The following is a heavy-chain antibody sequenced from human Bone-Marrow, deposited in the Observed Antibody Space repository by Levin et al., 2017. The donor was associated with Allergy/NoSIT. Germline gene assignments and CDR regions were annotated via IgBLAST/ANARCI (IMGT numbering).Heavy chain of an antibody. J-gene: IGHJ4*02. D-gene: IGHD3-22*01. Sequence: GGSLRLSCAASGFTFSNHWMNWVRQAPGEGLVWVSRISSDGSSATYADSVKGRFTMSRDNTKNTLHLQMNSLRGEDTAVYYCVRDLHSSGDYWGQGTLVSVSS. CDR1: GFTFSNHW. CDR3: VRDLHSSGDY. CDR2: ISSDGSSA. V-gene: IGHV3-74*03.